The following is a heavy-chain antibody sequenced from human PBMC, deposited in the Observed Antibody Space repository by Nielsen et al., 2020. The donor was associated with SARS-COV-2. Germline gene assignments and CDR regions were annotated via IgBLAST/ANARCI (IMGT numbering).Heavy chain of an antibody. CDR3: AKGTGN. CDR1: GFTSTTFA. V-gene: IGHV3-23*01. Sequence: GGSLRLSCAGSGFTSTTFAMNWARQAPGEGLEWVSGIRGTDNDTYYADSVKGRFTISRDNSKNTLYLQMDSLRVDDTAVYYCAKGTGNWGQGIQVTVSS. D-gene: IGHD3-10*01. J-gene: IGHJ4*02. CDR2: IRGTDNDT.